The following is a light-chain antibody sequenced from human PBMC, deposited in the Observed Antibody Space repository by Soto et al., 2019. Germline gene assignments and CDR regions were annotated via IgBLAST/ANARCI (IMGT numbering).Light chain of an antibody. J-gene: IGLJ2*01. Sequence: QSVLTQPPSVYAAPRPKVTISCSGSTSNIGNNDVSWYQQLPGTAPKLLIYDNNKRPSGIPVRFSGSRSGTSATLGITGLQTGDEADYYCGTWDASLSAGIFGGGTKVTVL. V-gene: IGLV1-51*01. CDR2: DNN. CDR3: GTWDASLSAGI. CDR1: TSNIGNND.